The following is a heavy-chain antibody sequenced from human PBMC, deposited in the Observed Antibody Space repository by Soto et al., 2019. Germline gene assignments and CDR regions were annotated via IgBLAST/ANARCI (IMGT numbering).Heavy chain of an antibody. V-gene: IGHV4-59*01. CDR2: IYYSGST. Sequence: SETLSLTCTVSGGPISSYYWSWIRQPPGKGLEWIGYIYYSGSTNYNPSLKSRVTISVDTSKNQFSLKLSSVTAADTAVYYCASSPRGYYGGNTFDYWGQGTLVTVSS. D-gene: IGHD4-17*01. CDR3: ASSPRGYYGGNTFDY. CDR1: GGPISSYY. J-gene: IGHJ4*02.